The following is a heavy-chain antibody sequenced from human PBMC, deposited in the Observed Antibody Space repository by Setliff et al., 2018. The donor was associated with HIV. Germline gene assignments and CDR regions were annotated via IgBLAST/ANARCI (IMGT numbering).Heavy chain of an antibody. CDR1: GFIFSDCS. V-gene: IGHV3-48*04. CDR2: INSYGSST. Sequence: GGSLRLSCAAAGFIFSDCSMNWVRQAPGKGLEWVSYINSYGSSTYYADSVKGRFTISRDNAKNSLYLQMNSLRAEDTAVYYCARKGDWGQGTLVTVSS. CDR3: ARKGD. J-gene: IGHJ4*02.